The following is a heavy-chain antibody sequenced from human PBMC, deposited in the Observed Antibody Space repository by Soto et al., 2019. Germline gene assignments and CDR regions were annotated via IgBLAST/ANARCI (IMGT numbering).Heavy chain of an antibody. V-gene: IGHV3-74*01. CDR3: GDVFDL. CDR2: INNDGSAT. D-gene: IGHD3-16*01. Sequence: SLRLSCAASGFTVSNSWMHWVRQAPGKGLVWLSGINNDGSATFYADSVKGRFTISRDNTKNTLFLQMNSLRADDTAVYYCGDVFDLWGRGTLVTVSS. J-gene: IGHJ2*01. CDR1: GFTVSNSW.